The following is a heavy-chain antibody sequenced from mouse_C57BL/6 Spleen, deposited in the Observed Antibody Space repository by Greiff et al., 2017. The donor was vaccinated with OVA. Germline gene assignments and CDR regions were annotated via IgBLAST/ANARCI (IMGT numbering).Heavy chain of an antibody. Sequence: QVQLQQSGAELVMPGASVKLSCKASGYTFTSYWMHWVKQRPGQGLEWIGEIDPSDSYTNYNQKFKGKSTLTVDKSSSTAYMQLSSLTSEDSAVYYCARSGDGSSYGWYFDVWGTGTTVTVSS. V-gene: IGHV1-69*01. CDR2: IDPSDSYT. CDR3: ARSGDGSSYGWYFDV. J-gene: IGHJ1*03. D-gene: IGHD1-1*01. CDR1: GYTFTSYW.